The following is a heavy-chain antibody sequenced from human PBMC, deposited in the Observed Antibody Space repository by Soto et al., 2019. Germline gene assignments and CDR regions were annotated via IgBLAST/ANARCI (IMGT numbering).Heavy chain of an antibody. CDR2: IRSKANSYAT. CDR1: GFTFSGSA. J-gene: IGHJ6*02. Sequence: HPGGSLRLSCAASGFTFSGSAMHWVRQASGKGLEWVGRIRSKANSYATAYAASVKGRFTISRDDSKNTAYLQMNSLKTEDTAVYYCTRHVENCSGGSCYGMDVWGQGTTVTVSS. D-gene: IGHD2-15*01. V-gene: IGHV3-73*01. CDR3: TRHVENCSGGSCYGMDV.